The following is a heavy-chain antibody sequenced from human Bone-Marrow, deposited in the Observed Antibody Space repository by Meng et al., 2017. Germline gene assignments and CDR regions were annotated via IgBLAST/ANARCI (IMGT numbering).Heavy chain of an antibody. CDR1: GFTFSNAW. D-gene: IGHD5-18*01. CDR2: IKSKTDGGTT. CDR3: TTEYSYGEYYFDY. V-gene: IGHV3-15*01. J-gene: IGHJ4*02. Sequence: GESLKISCAASGFTFSNAWMSWVRQAPGKGLEWVGRIKSKTDGGTTDYAAPVKGRFTISRDDSKNTLYLQMNSLKTEDTAVYYCTTEYSYGEYYFDYWGQGTLVTVSS.